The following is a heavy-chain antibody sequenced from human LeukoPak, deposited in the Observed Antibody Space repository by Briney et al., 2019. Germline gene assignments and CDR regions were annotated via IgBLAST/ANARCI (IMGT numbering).Heavy chain of an antibody. CDR2: INRDGSDK. V-gene: IGHV3-7*01. CDR1: GFSFSSYW. D-gene: IGHD3-10*01. CDR3: VTDRDRMVGGGGI. J-gene: IGHJ3*02. Sequence: GGSLRLSCAASGFSFSSYWISWVRQAPGKGLDYVANINRDGSDKYYVDSVKGRFTISRDNGKNLLYLQMDSLRAEDTAMYYCVTDRDRMVGGGGIWGQGTMVTVSS.